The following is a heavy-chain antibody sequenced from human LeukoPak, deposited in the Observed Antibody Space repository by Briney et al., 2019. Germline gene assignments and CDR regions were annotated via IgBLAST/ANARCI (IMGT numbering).Heavy chain of an antibody. J-gene: IGHJ4*02. V-gene: IGHV4-39*01. CDR3: AKTGPPYYFDY. CDR1: GGSISSSSYY. Sequence: SETLSLTCTVSGGSISSSSYYWGWIRQPPGKGLEWIGSIYYSGSTYYNPSLKSRVTISVDTSKNQFSLKLSSVTAADTAVYYCAKTGPPYYFDYWGQGTLVTVPS. CDR2: IYYSGST. D-gene: IGHD1-14*01.